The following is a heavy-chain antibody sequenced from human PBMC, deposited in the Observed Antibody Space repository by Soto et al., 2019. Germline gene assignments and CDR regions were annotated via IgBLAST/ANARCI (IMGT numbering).Heavy chain of an antibody. Sequence: VKVSCKASGYTFTSYYMHWVRQAPGQGLEWMGIINPSGGSTSYAQKFQGRVTMTRDTSTSTVYMELSSLRSEDTAVYYCAREGYCGGDCYSVHHWGQGTLVTVSS. D-gene: IGHD2-21*02. CDR2: INPSGGST. V-gene: IGHV1-46*01. CDR1: GYTFTSYY. CDR3: AREGYCGGDCYSVHH. J-gene: IGHJ4*02.